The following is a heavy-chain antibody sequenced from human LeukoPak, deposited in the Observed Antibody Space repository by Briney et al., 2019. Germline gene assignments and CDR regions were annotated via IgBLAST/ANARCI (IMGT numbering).Heavy chain of an antibody. V-gene: IGHV1-18*04. Sequence: AAVKVSRKASLYTFTIYGISSVRQAPGQGLEWMGWISAYNGNTNYAQKLQGRVTLTTDTSTSTAYMELRSLRSDDTAVYYCARDRIPYCSGGSCYYFDYWGQGTLVTVSS. J-gene: IGHJ4*02. CDR1: LYTFTIYG. CDR3: ARDRIPYCSGGSCYYFDY. D-gene: IGHD2-15*01. CDR2: ISAYNGNT.